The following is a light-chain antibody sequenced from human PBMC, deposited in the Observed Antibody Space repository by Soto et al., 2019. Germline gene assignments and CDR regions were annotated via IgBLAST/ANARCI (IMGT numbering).Light chain of an antibody. CDR2: DVS. J-gene: IGLJ1*01. CDR3: SSYTSSSTLLYV. Sequence: QSALTQPASVSGSPGQSITISCTGTSSDVGGYNYVSRYQQHPGKAPKLMIYDVSNRPSGVSNRFSGSKSGNTASLTISGLQAEDEADYYCSSYTSSSTLLYVFGTGTKVTVL. V-gene: IGLV2-14*01. CDR1: SSDVGGYNY.